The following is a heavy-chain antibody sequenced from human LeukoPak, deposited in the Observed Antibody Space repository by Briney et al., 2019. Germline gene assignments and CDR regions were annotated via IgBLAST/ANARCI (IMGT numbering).Heavy chain of an antibody. CDR3: AKDPRAAAAPNWFDP. Sequence: PGGSLRLSCTASGFTFSNYGMNWVRQAPGKGLEWVSVISGGGGSTYYADSVMGRFTISRDNSENTLYLQMNSLRAEDTAVYYCAKDPRAAAAPNWFDPWGQGTLVTVSS. J-gene: IGHJ5*02. CDR2: ISGGGGST. D-gene: IGHD6-13*01. V-gene: IGHV3-23*01. CDR1: GFTFSNYG.